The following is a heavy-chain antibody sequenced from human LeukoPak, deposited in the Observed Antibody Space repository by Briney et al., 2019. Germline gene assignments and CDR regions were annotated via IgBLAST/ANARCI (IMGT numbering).Heavy chain of an antibody. V-gene: IGHV4-59*01. J-gene: IGHJ4*02. D-gene: IGHD1-14*01. CDR2: ISHRGST. CDR3: ARGEEYQPVPYY. CDR1: GGSISSNY. Sequence: SETLSLTCTVSGGSISSNYCSWIRQPPGKGLEWIGYISHRGSTSYNPSLRSRVTKSADTSMNQFSLKLVSVTAADTAVYYCARGEEYQPVPYYWGQGTLVTVSS.